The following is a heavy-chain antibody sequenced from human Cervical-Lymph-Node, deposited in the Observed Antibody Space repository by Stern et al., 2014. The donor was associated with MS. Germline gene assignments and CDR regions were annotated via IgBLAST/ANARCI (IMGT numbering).Heavy chain of an antibody. Sequence: VQLVESGAEVKQPGASVKVSCKASGYTFSSYGISWVRQAPGQGLEWMGWITTYNGNTNYAQRLQGRVTMTTDTSTNTAYMELRSMRSDDTAVYYCAREGMHTALDYWGQGTLVTVSS. V-gene: IGHV1-18*01. J-gene: IGHJ4*02. D-gene: IGHD5-18*01. CDR3: AREGMHTALDY. CDR2: ITTYNGNT. CDR1: GYTFSSYG.